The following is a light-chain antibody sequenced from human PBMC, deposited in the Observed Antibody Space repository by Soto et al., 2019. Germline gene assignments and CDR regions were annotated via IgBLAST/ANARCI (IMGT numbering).Light chain of an antibody. CDR2: GAS. CDR1: QSVSSSY. J-gene: IGKJ1*01. CDR3: HQYGSSRT. V-gene: IGKV3-20*01. Sequence: VLTQSPGTLSLSPGERATLSCRASQSVSSSYLAWYQQKPGQAPRLLIYGASSRATGIPDRFSGSGSGSDFTLTISRLEPEDFAVYYCHQYGSSRTFGQGTKVEIK.